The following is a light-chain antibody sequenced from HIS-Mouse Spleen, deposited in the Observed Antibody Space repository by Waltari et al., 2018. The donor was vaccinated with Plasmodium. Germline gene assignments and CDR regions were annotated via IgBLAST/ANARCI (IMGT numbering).Light chain of an antibody. J-gene: IGLJ3*02. CDR3: AAWDDSLSGRV. Sequence: QSVLTQPPSASGTPGQRVTISCSGSRPHIVGNYVFWYKQLPGTAPKLLIYRNNQRPSGVPDRFSGSKSGTSASLAISGLRSEDEADYYCAAWDDSLSGRVFGGGTKLTVL. CDR2: RNN. V-gene: IGLV1-47*01. CDR1: RPHIVGNY.